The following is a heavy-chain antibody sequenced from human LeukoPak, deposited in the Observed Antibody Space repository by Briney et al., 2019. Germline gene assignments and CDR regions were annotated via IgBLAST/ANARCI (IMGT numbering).Heavy chain of an antibody. CDR1: GFTFDDYA. CDR3: AREPRSYGFDY. D-gene: IGHD1-26*01. Sequence: GGSLRLSCAASGFTFDDYAMHWVRQAPGKGLEWVSLISWDGGSTYYADSVKGRFTISRDNSKNSLHLQMNSLRAEDTAVHYCAREPRSYGFDYWGQGTLVTVSS. V-gene: IGHV3-43D*03. J-gene: IGHJ4*02. CDR2: ISWDGGST.